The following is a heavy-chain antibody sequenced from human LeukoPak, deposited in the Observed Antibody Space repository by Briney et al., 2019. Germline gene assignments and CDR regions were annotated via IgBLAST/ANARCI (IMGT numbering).Heavy chain of an antibody. J-gene: IGHJ6*02. D-gene: IGHD1-26*01. CDR2: MNPNSGNT. CDR1: GYTFTSYD. CDR3: ARGHRPHIGGATTIYYYYGMDV. V-gene: IGHV1-8*01. Sequence: ASVKVSCKASGYTFTSYDINWVRQATGQGLEWMGWMNPNSGNTGYAHKFQGRVTMTRHTSISPAYMELSSLRSEDTAVYYCARGHRPHIGGATTIYYYYGMDVWGQGTTVTVSS.